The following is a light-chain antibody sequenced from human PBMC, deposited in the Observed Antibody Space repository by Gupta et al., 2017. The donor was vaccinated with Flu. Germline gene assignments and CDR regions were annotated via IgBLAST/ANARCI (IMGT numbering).Light chain of an antibody. V-gene: IGLV2-11*01. CDR1: SSDVGAYTY. Sequence: QSALTQPRSVSGSPGQSVTISCTGTSSDVGAYTYVSWYQQHTGKAPKLILYDVNKRPSGVPERGAESKSGKKEYLNLSGLQAEDEADEHCYSYAGSKTGVFGGGTKLTVL. J-gene: IGLJ3*02. CDR2: DVN. CDR3: YSYAGSKTGV.